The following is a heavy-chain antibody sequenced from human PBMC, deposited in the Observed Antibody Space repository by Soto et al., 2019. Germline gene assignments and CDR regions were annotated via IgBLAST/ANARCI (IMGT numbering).Heavy chain of an antibody. Sequence: GGSRRLSCAASAFTLDDYTMHWVRQAPGKGLEWVPLISWDGGSTYYADSVKGRFTISRDNSKNSLYLQMNSLSTEDTALYCSAKARDGAIDAFDMWDQGTMVAVSS. V-gene: IGHV3-43*01. CDR2: ISWDGGST. CDR3: AKARDGAIDAFDM. CDR1: AFTLDDYT. J-gene: IGHJ3*02.